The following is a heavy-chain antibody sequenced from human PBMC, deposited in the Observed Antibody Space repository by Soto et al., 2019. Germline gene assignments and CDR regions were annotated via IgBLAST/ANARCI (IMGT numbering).Heavy chain of an antibody. V-gene: IGHV1-3*01. CDR2: INAGNGNT. CDR1: GYTFTSYA. J-gene: IGHJ4*02. Sequence: QVPLVQSGAEVKKPGASVKVSCKASGYTFTSYAMHWVRQAPGQRLEWMGWINAGNGNTKYSQTCQGRVTITRDTSASTAYMDLSSLRSEDRAVYYCARVGSSSPNHPYSFDYWGQGTLVTVSS. D-gene: IGHD6-6*01. CDR3: ARVGSSSPNHPYSFDY.